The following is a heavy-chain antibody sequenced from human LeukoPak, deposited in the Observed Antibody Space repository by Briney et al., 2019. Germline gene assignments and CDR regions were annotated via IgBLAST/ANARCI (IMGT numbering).Heavy chain of an antibody. D-gene: IGHD3-22*01. CDR2: INHSGST. CDR3: ARGGGYDSSGYYAFDY. V-gene: IGHV4-34*01. Sequence: SETLSLTCAVYGGSFSGYYWSWIRPPPGKGLEWIGEINHSGSTNYNPSLKSRVTISVDTPKNQFSLKLSSVTAADTAVYYCARGGGYDSSGYYAFDYWGQGTLVTVSS. J-gene: IGHJ4*02. CDR1: GGSFSGYY.